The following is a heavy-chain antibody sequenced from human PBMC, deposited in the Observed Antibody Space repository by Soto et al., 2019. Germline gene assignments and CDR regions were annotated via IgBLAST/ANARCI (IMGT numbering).Heavy chain of an antibody. CDR3: ARENLKRSSSGWYGDYYYGMDV. CDR1: GGSISSSSYY. J-gene: IGHJ6*02. D-gene: IGHD6-19*01. V-gene: IGHV4-39*02. CDR2: IYYSGST. Sequence: SETLSLTCTVSGGSISSSSYYWGWIRQPPGKGLEWIGSIYYSGSTYYNPSLKSRVTISVDTSKNQFSLKLSSVTAADTAVYYCARENLKRSSSGWYGDYYYGMDVWGQGTTVTVSS.